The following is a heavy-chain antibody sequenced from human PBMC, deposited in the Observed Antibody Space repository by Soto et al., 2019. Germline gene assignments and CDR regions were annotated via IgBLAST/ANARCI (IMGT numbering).Heavy chain of an antibody. V-gene: IGHV3-7*02. J-gene: IGHJ4*02. CDR2: IKKDGSTQ. D-gene: IGHD4-17*01. Sequence: EVQLVESGGGLVQPGGSLRLSCAASGFIFSDCWMGWVRQAPGKGLEWVANIKKDGSTQYYVGSVRGRVTVSRDNAKNLLYLQMNYLRVDDTAVYYCARHGDYVFDYWGQGTLVTASS. CDR1: GFIFSDCW. CDR3: ARHGDYVFDY.